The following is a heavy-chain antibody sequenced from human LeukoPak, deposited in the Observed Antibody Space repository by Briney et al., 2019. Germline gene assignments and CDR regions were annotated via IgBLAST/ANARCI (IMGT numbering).Heavy chain of an antibody. J-gene: IGHJ5*02. V-gene: IGHV4-4*07. D-gene: IGHD4-17*01. CDR3: ARRRSGGYGDTVVHWFDP. CDR2: IYTSGST. CDR1: GGSISSYY. Sequence: SETLSLTCTVSGGSISSYYWSWIRQPAGKGLEWIGRIYTSGSTNYNPSLKSRVTMSVDTSKNQFSLKLSSVTAADTAVYYCARRRSGGYGDTVVHWFDPWGQGTLVTVSS.